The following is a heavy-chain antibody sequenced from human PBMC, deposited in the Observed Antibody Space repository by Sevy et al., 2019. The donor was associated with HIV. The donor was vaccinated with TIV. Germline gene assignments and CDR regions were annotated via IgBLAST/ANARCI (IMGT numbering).Heavy chain of an antibody. D-gene: IGHD3-22*01. CDR1: GGSISSYY. CDR3: ARLSSPYDSSGYDYFDY. V-gene: IGHV4-4*07. Sequence: SQTLSLTCTVSGGSISSYYWSWIRQPAGKGLEWIGRIYISGSTNYNPSLKSRVTMSVDTSKNQFSLKLSSVTAADTAVYFCARLSSPYDSSGYDYFDYWGQGTLVTVSS. J-gene: IGHJ4*02. CDR2: IYISGST.